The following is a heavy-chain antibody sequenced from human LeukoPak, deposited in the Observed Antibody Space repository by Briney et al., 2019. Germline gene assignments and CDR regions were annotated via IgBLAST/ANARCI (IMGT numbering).Heavy chain of an antibody. J-gene: IGHJ4*02. V-gene: IGHV1-69*05. CDR2: IIPIFGTA. D-gene: IGHD6-13*01. CDR3: ARERPPGDSSNWFLEGYFDI. Sequence: ASVKVSCKASGGTFSSYAITWVRQAPGQGLEWMGRIIPIFGTANYAQKFQGRVTITTDESTSTAYMELSTLRSDDTAVYYCARERPPGDSSNWFLEGYFDIWGQGTLVSVSS. CDR1: GGTFSSYA.